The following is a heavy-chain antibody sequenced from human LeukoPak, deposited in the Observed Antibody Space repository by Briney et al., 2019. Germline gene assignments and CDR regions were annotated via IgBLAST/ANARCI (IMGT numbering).Heavy chain of an antibody. CDR2: TYNRGST. CDR1: GDSISNYY. CDR3: ARAEKAVTGTLDY. V-gene: IGHV4-59*01. D-gene: IGHD6-19*01. Sequence: PSETLSLTCTVSGDSISNYYWSWIRQSPGKKLGWIGYTYNRGSTIYNPSLKSRVTISTDTSKNQFSLRLTSVTAADTAVYYCARAEKAVTGTLDYWGQGTLITVSS. J-gene: IGHJ4*02.